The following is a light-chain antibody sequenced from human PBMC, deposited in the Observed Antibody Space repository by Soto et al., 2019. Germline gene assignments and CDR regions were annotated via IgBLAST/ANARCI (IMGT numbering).Light chain of an antibody. CDR2: GAS. Sequence: EIVVTQSPGTLSLSPGERATLSCRASQRVSSSYLAWYQQKPGQAPRLLIYGASSRAAGIPDRFSGSGSGTDFTLTISILEPEDFAVYYCQQYGSSPRTFGQGTKLEIK. CDR1: QRVSSSY. CDR3: QQYGSSPRT. J-gene: IGKJ2*01. V-gene: IGKV3-20*01.